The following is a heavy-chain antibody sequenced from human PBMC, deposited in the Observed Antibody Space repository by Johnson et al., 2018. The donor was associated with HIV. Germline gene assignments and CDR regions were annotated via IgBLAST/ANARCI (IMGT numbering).Heavy chain of an antibody. CDR1: GFTFSNFG. CDR3: ATSGNYDDDAFDI. Sequence: QVQLVESGGGVVQPGRSLRLSCAASGFTFSNFGFHWVRQAPGKGLEWVAAISYDGSNKYYADSVKGRFTISRDNSKNTLYLQMNSLRAEDTAVYYCATSGNYDDDAFDIWGQGTMVTVSS. V-gene: IGHV3-30*03. CDR2: ISYDGSNK. D-gene: IGHD3-22*01. J-gene: IGHJ3*02.